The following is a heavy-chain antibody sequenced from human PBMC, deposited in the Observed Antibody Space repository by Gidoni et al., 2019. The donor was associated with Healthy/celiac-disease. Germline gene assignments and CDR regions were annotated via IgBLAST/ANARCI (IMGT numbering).Heavy chain of an antibody. CDR1: GFPFSSYG. J-gene: IGHJ4*02. CDR2: IWYDGSNK. D-gene: IGHD4-4*01. CDR3: AREVTTVAEHLDY. V-gene: IGHV3-33*01. Sequence: QVQLVESGGGVVQPGRSLRLSCAASGFPFSSYGMHWARQAPGKGLEWVAVIWYDGSNKYYADSVKGRFTISRDNSKNTLYLQMNSLRAEDTAVYYCAREVTTVAEHLDYWGQGTLVTVSS.